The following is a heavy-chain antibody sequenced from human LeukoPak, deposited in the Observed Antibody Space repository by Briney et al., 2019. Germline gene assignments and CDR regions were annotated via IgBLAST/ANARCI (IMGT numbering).Heavy chain of an antibody. CDR2: ISASGDLT. V-gene: IGHV3-23*01. CDR3: ANDNLP. J-gene: IGHJ5*02. CDR1: GFTFSAYA. Sequence: GGSLRLSCAASGFTFSAYALSWVRQAPGKGLEWVSFISASGDLTYYADSVRGRFTISRDNYRNPLFLQMDSLRAEDTAVYYCANDNLPWGPGTLVTVSS.